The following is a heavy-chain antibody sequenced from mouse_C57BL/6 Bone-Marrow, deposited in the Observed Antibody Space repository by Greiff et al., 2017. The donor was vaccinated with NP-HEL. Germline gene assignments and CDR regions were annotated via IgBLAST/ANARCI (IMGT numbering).Heavy chain of an antibody. V-gene: IGHV5-6*01. J-gene: IGHJ2*01. CDR1: GFTFSSYG. CDR2: ISSGGSYT. Sequence: EVQGVESGGDLVKPGGSLKLSCAASGFTFSSYGMSWVRQTPDKRLEWVATISSGGSYTYYPDSVKGRFTISRDNAKNTLYLQMSSLKSEDTAMYYCARRQITTVVAHVYFDYWGQGTTLTVSS. D-gene: IGHD1-1*01. CDR3: ARRQITTVVAHVYFDY.